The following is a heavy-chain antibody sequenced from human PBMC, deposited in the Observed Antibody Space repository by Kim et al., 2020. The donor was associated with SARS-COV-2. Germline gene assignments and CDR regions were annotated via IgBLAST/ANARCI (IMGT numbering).Heavy chain of an antibody. D-gene: IGHD6-25*01. Sequence: GGSLRLSCAASGLTFRSNTMHWVRQAPGRGLEWVALISYEGGSRYYADSVKGRFTISRDDSKHTLYLQMDNLRTEDTGLYYCATGPGWYSSGAAHFDDWGQGILVTVSS. J-gene: IGHJ4*02. V-gene: IGHV3-30*04. CDR2: ISYEGGSR. CDR1: GLTFRSNT. CDR3: ATGPGWYSSGAAHFDD.